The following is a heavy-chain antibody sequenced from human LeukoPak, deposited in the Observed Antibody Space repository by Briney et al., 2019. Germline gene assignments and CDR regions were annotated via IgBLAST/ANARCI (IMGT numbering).Heavy chain of an antibody. CDR2: INIDGSDT. CDR1: GFTFDDYA. CDR3: TRDLVGATSDF. V-gene: IGHV3-74*01. J-gene: IGHJ4*02. Sequence: GGSLRLSCAASGFTFDDYAMHWVRQAPGKGLVWVSRINIDGSDTNYADSVKGRFTISRDNAKNTVYLQMNSLRAEDTAVYYCTRDLVGATSDFWGQGTLVTVSS. D-gene: IGHD1-26*01.